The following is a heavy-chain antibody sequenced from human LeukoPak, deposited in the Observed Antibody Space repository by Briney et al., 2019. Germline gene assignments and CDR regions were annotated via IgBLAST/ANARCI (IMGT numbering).Heavy chain of an antibody. CDR2: INSDVSST. V-gene: IGHV3-74*01. J-gene: IGHJ4*02. D-gene: IGHD1-7*01. CDR3: SREGSATSFDY. CDR1: GFTFSSYW. Sequence: GGSLRLSCAASGFTFSSYWMHWVRQAPGKGLLWVSRINSDVSSTSYADAVKGRFTISRDNAKNTLYLQMNSPRAEDTAVYYCSREGSATSFDYWGQGTLVTVSS.